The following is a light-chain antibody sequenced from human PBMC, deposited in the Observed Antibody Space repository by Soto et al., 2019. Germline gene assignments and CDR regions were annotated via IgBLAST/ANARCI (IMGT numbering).Light chain of an antibody. Sequence: QSVLTQPPSVSPAPGQKVTISCSGSSSNIGENYVSWYQQFPGTAPKLLIYDNNKRPSGIPDRFSGSKSGTSATLGITGLQTGDEADYHCGSWDNSLTAGVFGGGTKLTVL. CDR1: SSNIGENY. CDR2: DNN. J-gene: IGLJ2*01. CDR3: GSWDNSLTAGV. V-gene: IGLV1-51*01.